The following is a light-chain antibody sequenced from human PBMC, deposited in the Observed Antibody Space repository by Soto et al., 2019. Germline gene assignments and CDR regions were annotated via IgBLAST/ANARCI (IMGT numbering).Light chain of an antibody. J-gene: IGKJ5*01. CDR2: LGS. CDR1: HSLLHSNGYNY. CDR3: MQALQTPIT. V-gene: IGKV2-28*01. Sequence: DILMTESPLSLPVTPGEPASISCRSSHSLLHSNGYNYLDWYLQKPGQSPQLLIYLGSNRASGVPDRFSGSGSGTDFTLKISRVEAEDVGVYYCMQALQTPITFGKGTRREIK.